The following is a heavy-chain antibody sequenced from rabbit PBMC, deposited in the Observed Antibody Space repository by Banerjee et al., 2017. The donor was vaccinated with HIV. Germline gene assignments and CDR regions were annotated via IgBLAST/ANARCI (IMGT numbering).Heavy chain of an antibody. CDR2: IYNSDGST. CDR3: ARDAGGDGYSNDL. CDR1: GFDFSSNA. J-gene: IGHJ4*01. D-gene: IGHD7-1*01. Sequence: QEQLVESGGGLVQPEGSLTLTCKASGFDFSSNAMCWVRQAPGKGPEWIACIYNSDGSTYYASWVNGRFTISRSTSLNTVTLQMTSLTAADTATYFCARDAGGDGYSNDLWGPGTLVTVS. V-gene: IGHV1S47*01.